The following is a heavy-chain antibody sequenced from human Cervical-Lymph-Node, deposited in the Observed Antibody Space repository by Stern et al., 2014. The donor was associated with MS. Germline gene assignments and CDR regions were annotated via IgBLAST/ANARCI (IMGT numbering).Heavy chain of an antibody. CDR1: GFTFSDYS. J-gene: IGHJ5*02. CDR2: ITNSGASM. CDR3: ASTLHGGLYNWFDP. D-gene: IGHD2-2*01. V-gene: IGHV3-21*01. Sequence: EVQLVESGGGLVTPGGSLRLSCAASGFTFSDYSMNWVRQAHGKGLEWVSSITNSGASMYYGDSVKGRFTISRDNAKNTLYLQMDSLSAEDTATYFCASTLHGGLYNWFDPWGQGTLVTVSS.